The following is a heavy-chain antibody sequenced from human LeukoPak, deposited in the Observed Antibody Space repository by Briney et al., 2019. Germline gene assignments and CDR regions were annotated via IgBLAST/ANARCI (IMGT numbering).Heavy chain of an antibody. V-gene: IGHV3-74*01. CDR3: ARDLTYFFQNNGSYYDALDV. D-gene: IGHD3-22*01. CDR2: VNTDESTT. Sequence: GGSLRLSCAASGFTFSTSWMHWVRQAPGKGLVWVSRVNTDESTTSYADSVKGRFTISRDNAKKSLYLQMNSLRAEDTAVYYCARDLTYFFQNNGSYYDALDVWGQGTVVTVSS. CDR1: GFTFSTSW. J-gene: IGHJ3*01.